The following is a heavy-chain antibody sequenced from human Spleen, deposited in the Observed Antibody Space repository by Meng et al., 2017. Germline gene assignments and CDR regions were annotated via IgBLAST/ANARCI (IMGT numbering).Heavy chain of an antibody. CDR3: ARLSGGFPPLWFDP. V-gene: IGHV5-51*01. Sequence: GESLKISCQGSGYSFASYWIGWVRQMPGKGLEWMGVIYPGDSDTRYSPSFQGQITISADKSISTAYLQWTSLKASDTAMYYCARLSGGFPPLWFDPWGQGTLVTVSS. CDR2: IYPGDSDT. J-gene: IGHJ5*02. CDR1: GYSFASYW. D-gene: IGHD3-10*01.